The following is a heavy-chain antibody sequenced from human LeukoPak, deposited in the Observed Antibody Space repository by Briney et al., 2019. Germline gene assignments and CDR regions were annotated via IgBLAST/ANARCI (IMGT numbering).Heavy chain of an antibody. CDR2: INYDGRT. CDR1: GGSITNTFFF. J-gene: IGHJ4*02. V-gene: IGHV4-39*01. Sequence: SETLSLTCPVSGGSITNTFFFWAWIRQSPGRGLEWIATINYDGRTHYNPSLRSRVTISLDTARNQFSLTLNSVTAADTAVFYCARLKDDSSGYYYGWYYFDYWGQGTLVTVSS. CDR3: ARLKDDSSGYYYGWYYFDY. D-gene: IGHD3-22*01.